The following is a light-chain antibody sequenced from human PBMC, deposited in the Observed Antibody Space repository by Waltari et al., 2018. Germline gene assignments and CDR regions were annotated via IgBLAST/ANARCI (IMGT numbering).Light chain of an antibody. J-gene: IGKJ4*01. CDR1: QSVKNN. Sequence: DIQLTQSPSTLSASVGDRVTITCRASQSVKNNLAWYQQKPGKAPKVLIHKASSLESGVPSRFSGSGFGTEFTLTSSSLQPDDFATYYCQEYDSLPVTFGGGTKVEIK. V-gene: IGKV1-5*03. CDR2: KAS. CDR3: QEYDSLPVT.